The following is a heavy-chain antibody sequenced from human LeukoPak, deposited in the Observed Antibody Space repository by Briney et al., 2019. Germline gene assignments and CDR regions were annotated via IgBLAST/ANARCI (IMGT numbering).Heavy chain of an antibody. J-gene: IGHJ4*02. V-gene: IGHV4-59*01. D-gene: IGHD4-17*01. CDR2: IYYSGST. Sequence: PSETLSLTCTVSGDSISDYYWGWIRQPPGKGLEWIGYIYYSGSTNYNPSLKSRVTISVDTSKNQFSLKLSSVTAADTAVYYCAMGGYGDYGIGFDYWGQGTLVTVSS. CDR1: GDSISDYY. CDR3: AMGGYGDYGIGFDY.